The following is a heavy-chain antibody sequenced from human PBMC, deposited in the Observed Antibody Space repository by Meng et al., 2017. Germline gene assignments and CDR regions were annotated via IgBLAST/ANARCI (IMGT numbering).Heavy chain of an antibody. J-gene: IGHJ4*02. CDR1: GGSISTNNYY. Sequence: QLQLQESGPGLVKPSETLSLTCIVSGGSISTNNYYWGWIRQPPGKGLEYIGSVHHSGNTYYNPSLKSRVTVSADTSKNQFSLKLSSVTAADTAVYYCARHIAATSAFHWGQGTLVTVSS. CDR3: ARHIAATSAFH. D-gene: IGHD3-10*01. V-gene: IGHV4-39*01. CDR2: VHHSGNT.